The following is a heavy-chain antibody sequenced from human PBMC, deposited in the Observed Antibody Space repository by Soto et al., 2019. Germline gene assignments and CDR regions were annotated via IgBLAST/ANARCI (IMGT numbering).Heavy chain of an antibody. V-gene: IGHV3-21*01. CDR2: ISSTSSYI. J-gene: IGHJ6*03. CDR1: GFTFSSYS. CDR3: AREEAMDV. Sequence: EVQLVESGGGLVKPGGSLRLSCAASGFTFSSYSMNWVRQAPGKGLEWVSSISSTSSYIYYADSVKGRFPITRDNSKNALYLQMNSLRAEDTAVYYCAREEAMDVWGKGTTVTVSS.